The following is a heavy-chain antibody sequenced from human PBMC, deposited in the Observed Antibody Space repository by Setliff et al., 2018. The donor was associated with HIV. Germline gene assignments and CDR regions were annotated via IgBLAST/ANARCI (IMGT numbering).Heavy chain of an antibody. D-gene: IGHD6-13*01. CDR1: GGFINSDSYY. Sequence: PSETLSLTCTVFGGFINSDSYYWTWIRQPAGKGLEWIGHIHTSGSTNYNPSLKSRVTISIDTSKNQFSLKLRSATATDTALYYCARVSSSYYFLGAFDSWGQGTLVTVSS. J-gene: IGHJ4*02. V-gene: IGHV4-61*09. CDR3: ARVSSSYYFLGAFDS. CDR2: IHTSGST.